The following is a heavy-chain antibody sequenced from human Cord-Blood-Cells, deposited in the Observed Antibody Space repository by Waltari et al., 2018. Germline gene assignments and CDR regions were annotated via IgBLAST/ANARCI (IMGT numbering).Heavy chain of an antibody. Sequence: EVQLVESGGGLVQPGGSLRLSCAASGFTFSSYWMHWVRQAPGKGLVWGSRINRDGGGTTYADAGKGRFTISRDNAKNTLYLQMNSLRAEDTAVYYCATANMGENWFDPWGQGTLVTVSS. V-gene: IGHV3-74*03. J-gene: IGHJ5*02. CDR1: GFTFSSYW. D-gene: IGHD3-16*01. CDR3: ATANMGENWFDP. CDR2: INRDGGGT.